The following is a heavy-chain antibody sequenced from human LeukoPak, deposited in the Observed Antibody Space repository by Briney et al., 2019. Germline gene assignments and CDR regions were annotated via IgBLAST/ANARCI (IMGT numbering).Heavy chain of an antibody. CDR1: GFTFSTYE. J-gene: IGHJ3*02. Sequence: GGSLRLSCTASGFTFSTYEMTWVRQAPGKGRKGVSYISGSGSAKHYADSVKGRFTISRDNAKNSLYLQMNSLRADDTAVYYCVRDGGLEGDAFDIWGQGTMVTVSS. D-gene: IGHD1-1*01. V-gene: IGHV3-48*03. CDR3: VRDGGLEGDAFDI. CDR2: ISGSGSAK.